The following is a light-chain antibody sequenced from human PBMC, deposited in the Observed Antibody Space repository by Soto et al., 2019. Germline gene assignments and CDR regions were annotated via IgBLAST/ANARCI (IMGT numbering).Light chain of an antibody. CDR1: QSVRNY. J-gene: IGKJ1*01. Sequence: EIVLTQSPATLSLSPGERATLSCRASQSVRNYLSWYQQKPGQAPRLLIYDASTRATGIPGRFSGSGSGTDFTLTISSLVPEDFAVYYCQQRNTWPWTFGQGTRVEIK. CDR2: DAS. V-gene: IGKV3-11*01. CDR3: QQRNTWPWT.